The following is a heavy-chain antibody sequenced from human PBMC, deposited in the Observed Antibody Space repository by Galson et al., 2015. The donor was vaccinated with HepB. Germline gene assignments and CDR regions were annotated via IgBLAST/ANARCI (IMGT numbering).Heavy chain of an antibody. CDR1: TLILTKYA. V-gene: IGHV3-23*01. CDR2: VSANGATT. J-gene: IGHJ4*02. D-gene: IGHD4-17*01. CDR3: AKNYGDYVYDPSGL. Sequence: SLRLSCAASTLILTKYAMTWVRQAPGKGLEWVSVVSANGATTHYADSVRGRFTIFRDNSKNTLYLQMSSLRLEDTAVYFCAKNYGDYVYDPSGLWGQGTLVTVSS.